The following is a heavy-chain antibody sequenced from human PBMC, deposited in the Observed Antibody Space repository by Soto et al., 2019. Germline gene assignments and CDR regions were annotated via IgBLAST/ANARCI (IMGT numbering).Heavy chain of an antibody. V-gene: IGHV4-39*01. J-gene: IGHJ4*02. D-gene: IGHD6-19*01. CDR3: ARLGSSGWYQGSYFDY. Sequence: TLSLTCIVSGGSITRNNHYWGWIRQSTGKGLEWIGSILYSGSTNYNPSLKSRVTLSVETSKNQFSLKMSSVTAADTALYYCARLGSSGWYQGSYFDYWGQGTLVTVSS. CDR1: GGSITRNNHY. CDR2: ILYSGST.